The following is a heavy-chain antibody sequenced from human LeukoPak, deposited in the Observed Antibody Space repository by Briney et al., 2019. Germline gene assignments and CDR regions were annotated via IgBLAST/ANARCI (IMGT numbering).Heavy chain of an antibody. CDR1: GFTFSNYW. J-gene: IGHJ4*02. CDR2: IAGGGSST. D-gene: IGHD1-26*01. V-gene: IGHV3-74*01. CDR3: AKTIVGAAFDY. Sequence: GGSLRLSCAASGFTFSNYWMHWVRQAPGPALVSVSRIAGGGSSTSYADSVKGRFTISRDNAKNTLYLQMTSLRAEDTAVDYCAKTIVGAAFDYWGQGTLVTVSS.